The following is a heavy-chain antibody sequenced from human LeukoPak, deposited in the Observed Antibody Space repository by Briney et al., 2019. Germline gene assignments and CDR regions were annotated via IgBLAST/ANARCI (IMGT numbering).Heavy chain of an antibody. V-gene: IGHV1-69*02. CDR2: IIPILGIA. CDR3: ARLDGADYYDSSGYQYYFDY. J-gene: IGHJ4*02. CDR1: GYTFTGYY. D-gene: IGHD3-22*01. Sequence: RASVKVSCKASGYTFTGYYMHWVRQAPGQGLEWMGRIIPILGIANYAQKFQGRVTITADKSTSTAYMELSSLRSEDTAVYYCARLDGADYYDSSGYQYYFDYWGQGTLVTVSS.